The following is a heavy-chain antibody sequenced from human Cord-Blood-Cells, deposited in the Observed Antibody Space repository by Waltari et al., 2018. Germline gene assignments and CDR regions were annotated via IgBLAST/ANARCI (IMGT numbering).Heavy chain of an antibody. J-gene: IGHJ4*02. CDR1: GYTLTELS. Sequence: QVQLVQSGAEVKKPGASVKVSCKVSGYTLTELSMHWVRQAPGKGLEWMGGFDTEEGETIYAQKFQGIVTMTEETSTDTAYMELSSLRSEDTAVYYCATLFLRYSSSWVDYWGQGTLVTVSS. CDR3: ATLFLRYSSSWVDY. CDR2: FDTEEGET. V-gene: IGHV1-24*01. D-gene: IGHD6-13*01.